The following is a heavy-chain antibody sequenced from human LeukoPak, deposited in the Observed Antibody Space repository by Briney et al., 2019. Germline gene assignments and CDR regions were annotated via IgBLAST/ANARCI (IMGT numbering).Heavy chain of an antibody. J-gene: IGHJ5*02. V-gene: IGHV1-2*02. CDR2: INPNSGGT. CDR3: ARVGHYDSTSWFDP. Sequence: WASVKVSCKASGYTFTGYYMHWVRQAPGQGLEWMGWINPNSGGTNYAQRFQGRVTMTRDTSISTAYMELSRLRSDDTAVYYCARVGHYDSTSWFDPWGQGTLVTVSP. D-gene: IGHD3-3*01. CDR1: GYTFTGYY.